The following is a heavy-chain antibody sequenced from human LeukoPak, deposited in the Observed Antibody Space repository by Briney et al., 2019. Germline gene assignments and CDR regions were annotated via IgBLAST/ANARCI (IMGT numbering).Heavy chain of an antibody. CDR1: GESFSGYF. V-gene: IGHV4-34*01. J-gene: IGHJ5*02. D-gene: IGHD6-13*01. CDR3: AREAAGGFDP. CDR2: INHSGSTS. Sequence: PSETLSLTCAVYGESFSGYFWNWIRQPPGKGLEWIGEINHSGSTSNHNPSLKSRVTMSVDTSKNQFSLKLSSVTAADTAVYYCAREAAGGFDPWGQGTLVTVSS.